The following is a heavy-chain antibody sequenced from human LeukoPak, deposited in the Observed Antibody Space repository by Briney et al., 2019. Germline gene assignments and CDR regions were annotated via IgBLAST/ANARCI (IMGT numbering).Heavy chain of an antibody. J-gene: IGHJ4*02. CDR3: ARWGLHGTTIFTFDH. CDR1: GYAFTNYG. V-gene: IGHV1-18*01. CDR2: ISADNGNT. Sequence: ASVKVSCKASGYAFTNYGIAWVRQAPGQGLEWIGWISADNGNTNFAQKFQARVTMTTDTSTRTGYMELRSLTFNDTALYYCARWGLHGTTIFTFDHWGQGSLITVSS. D-gene: IGHD1-26*01.